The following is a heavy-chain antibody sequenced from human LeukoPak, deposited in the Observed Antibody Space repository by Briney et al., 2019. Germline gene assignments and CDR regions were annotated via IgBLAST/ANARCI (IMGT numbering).Heavy chain of an antibody. Sequence: SQTLSLTCTVSGGSISSGDYYWSWIRQPPGKGLEWIGYIYYSGSTYYNPSLKSRVTISVDTSKNQFSLKLSSVTAADTAVDYCATSGYDLRSFDYWGQGTLVTVSS. V-gene: IGHV4-30-4*01. J-gene: IGHJ4*02. CDR1: GGSISSGDYY. D-gene: IGHD5-12*01. CDR2: IYYSGST. CDR3: ATSGYDLRSFDY.